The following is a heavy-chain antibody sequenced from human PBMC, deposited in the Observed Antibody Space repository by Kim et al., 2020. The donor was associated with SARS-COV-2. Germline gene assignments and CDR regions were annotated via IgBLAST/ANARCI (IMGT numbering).Heavy chain of an antibody. J-gene: IGHJ4*02. CDR1: GGSFSGYY. CDR3: ARGTLRPNWNVHRGLYYFDY. CDR2: INHSGST. Sequence: SETLSLTCAVYGGSFSGYYWSWIRQPPGKGLEWIGEINHSGSTNYNPSLKSRVTISVDTSKNQFSLKLSSVTAADTAVYYCARGTLRPNWNVHRGLYYFDYWGQGTLVTVSS. V-gene: IGHV4-34*01. D-gene: IGHD1-1*01.